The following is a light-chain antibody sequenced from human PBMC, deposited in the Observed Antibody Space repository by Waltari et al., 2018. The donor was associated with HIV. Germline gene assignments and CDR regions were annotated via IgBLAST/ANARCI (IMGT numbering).Light chain of an antibody. CDR2: STL. V-gene: IGLV8-61*01. J-gene: IGLJ3*02. Sequence: QIVVTQEPSFSVSPGGTVTLTCGLNSGPVSERNYPSWYRQTPGQPPRALIYSTLTRSSGVPDRFSGSILGDEAALTITGAQADDEGDYYCALHLDGDITLFGGGTKLTVL. CDR3: ALHLDGDITL. CDR1: SGPVSERNY.